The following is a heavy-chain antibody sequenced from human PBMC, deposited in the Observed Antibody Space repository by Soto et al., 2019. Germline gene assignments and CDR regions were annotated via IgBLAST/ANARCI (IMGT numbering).Heavy chain of an antibody. D-gene: IGHD2-21*02. J-gene: IGHJ3*02. CDR3: ATGMVYCGGDCFLDRFDI. Sequence: PSETLSLTCIVSGGSLSGYFWNWIRQSPGKGLEWIANFYYSGSTNFNPSLKSRVTISVDTSKKQFSLKLSSVTAADTAVYYCATGMVYCGGDCFLDRFDIWGQGTLVTVSS. CDR1: GGSLSGYF. V-gene: IGHV4-59*01. CDR2: FYYSGST.